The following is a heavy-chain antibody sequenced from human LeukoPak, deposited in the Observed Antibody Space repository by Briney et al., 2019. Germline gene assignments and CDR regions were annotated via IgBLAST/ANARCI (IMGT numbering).Heavy chain of an antibody. CDR1: GFTFSSYA. D-gene: IGHD4-17*01. J-gene: IGHJ4*02. CDR2: ISGSGDNT. CDR3: ARDRDYAFDY. V-gene: IGHV3-23*01. Sequence: GGSLRLSCAASGFTFSSYAMSWVRQAPGKGLEWVSSISGSGDNTYYADSVKGRFTVSRDNSKNTLYLQMNSLRAEDTAVYYCARDRDYAFDYWGQGTLVTVSS.